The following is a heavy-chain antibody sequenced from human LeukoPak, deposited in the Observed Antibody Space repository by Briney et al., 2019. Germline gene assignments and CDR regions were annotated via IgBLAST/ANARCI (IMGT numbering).Heavy chain of an antibody. Sequence: PGGSLRLSCAASGFTFSSYGMHRVRQAPGKGLEWVAFIRYDGSNKYYADSVKGRFTISRDNSKNQLYLQMNSLRAEDTAVYYCAKDRCYSCYYYYYYMDVWGKGTTVTVSS. CDR1: GFTFSSYG. J-gene: IGHJ6*03. CDR2: IRYDGSNK. CDR3: AKDRCYSCYYYYYYMDV. V-gene: IGHV3-30*02. D-gene: IGHD2-15*01.